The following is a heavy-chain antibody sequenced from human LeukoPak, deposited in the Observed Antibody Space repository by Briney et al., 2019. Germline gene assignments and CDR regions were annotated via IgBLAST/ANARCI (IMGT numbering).Heavy chain of an antibody. V-gene: IGHV1-46*01. J-gene: IGHJ5*02. CDR3: ARDSVGASNWFDP. Sequence: ASVKVSCKASGYTFTSHSIHWVRQAPGQGLEWMGIINVETGHTANAQKFQGRVTMTRDMSTSTVYMELNSLTSEDTAVYYCARDSVGASNWFDPWGQGTLVTVSS. D-gene: IGHD3-10*01. CDR2: INVETGHT. CDR1: GYTFTSHS.